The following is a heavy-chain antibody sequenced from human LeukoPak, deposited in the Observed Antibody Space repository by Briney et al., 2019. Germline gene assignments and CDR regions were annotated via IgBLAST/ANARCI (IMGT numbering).Heavy chain of an antibody. CDR1: GFTFSSYA. CDR2: ISGSGGST. CDR3: AKYYYGSGSYYKDYFDY. Sequence: PGGSLRLSCAASGFTFSSYAMSWVRQAPGKGLEWVSAISGSGGSTYYADSVKGRFTISRDNSKNTLYLQMNSLRAEDTDVYYCAKYYYGSGSYYKDYFDYWGQGTLVTVSS. D-gene: IGHD3-10*01. V-gene: IGHV3-23*01. J-gene: IGHJ4*02.